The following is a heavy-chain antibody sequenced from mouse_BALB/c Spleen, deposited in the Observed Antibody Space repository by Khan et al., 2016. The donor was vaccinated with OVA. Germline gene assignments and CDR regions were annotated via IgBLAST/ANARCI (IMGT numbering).Heavy chain of an antibody. CDR3: ARGYFGNYEFAY. CDR2: IFPGTGTT. V-gene: IGHV1S132*01. Sequence: QVQLQQSGAELVKPGASVKLSCKTSGYTFTSYWIQWVKQRPGQGLGWIGQIFPGTGTTYYNENFKGQATLTVDTSSNTAYMQFSSLTSEYSAVYCCARGYFGNYEFAYWGQGTLVTVSP. CDR1: GYTFTSYW. J-gene: IGHJ3*01. D-gene: IGHD2-1*01.